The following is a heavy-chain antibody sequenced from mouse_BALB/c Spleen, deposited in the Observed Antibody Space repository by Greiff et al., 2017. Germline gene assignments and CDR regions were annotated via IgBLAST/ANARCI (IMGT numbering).Heavy chain of an antibody. D-gene: IGHD2-10*02. CDR2: INPSTGYT. Sequence: QVQLQQSGAELAKPGASVKMSCKASGYTFTSYWMHWVKQRPGQGLEWIGYINPSTGYTEYNQKFKDKATLTADKSSSTAYMQLSSLTSEDSAVYYCAREYGNYVDLDYWGQGTTLTVSS. CDR3: AREYGNYVDLDY. CDR1: GYTFTSYW. J-gene: IGHJ2*01. V-gene: IGHV1-7*01.